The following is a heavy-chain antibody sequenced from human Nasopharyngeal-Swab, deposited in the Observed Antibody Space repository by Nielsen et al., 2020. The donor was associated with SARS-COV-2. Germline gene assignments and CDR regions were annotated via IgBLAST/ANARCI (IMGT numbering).Heavy chain of an antibody. V-gene: IGHV1-69*13. CDR3: ARESKKVAGLPNYYYYGMDV. CDR1: GGTFSSYA. D-gene: IGHD6-19*01. J-gene: IGHJ6*02. Sequence: SVKVSCKASGGTFSSYAISWVRQAPGQGLEWMGGIIPIFGTADYAQKFQGRVTITADESTSTAYMELSSLRSEDTAVYYCARESKKVAGLPNYYYYGMDVWGQGTTVTVSS. CDR2: IIPIFGTA.